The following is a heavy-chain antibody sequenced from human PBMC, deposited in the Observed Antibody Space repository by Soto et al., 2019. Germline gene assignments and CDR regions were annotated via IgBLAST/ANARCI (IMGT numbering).Heavy chain of an antibody. CDR1: GGSFSTYA. CDR3: ASAAASGLF. J-gene: IGHJ4*02. V-gene: IGHV1-69*01. D-gene: IGHD6-13*01. CDR2: LTPIFGTP. Sequence: QVQVVQSGAEVKRPGSSVKVSCQASGGSFSTYAFNWLRQAPGQGLEWLGALTPIFGTPNYAQKFQGRVTISADDSTSTLYLELRSRKYDDTAIYYCASAAASGLFWGQGSLVTVSS.